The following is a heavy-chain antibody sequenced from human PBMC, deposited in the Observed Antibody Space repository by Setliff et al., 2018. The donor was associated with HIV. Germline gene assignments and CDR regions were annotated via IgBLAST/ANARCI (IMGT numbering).Heavy chain of an antibody. CDR3: ARAISFDFPSGLKGTFDV. Sequence: SETLSLTCSVSGASINNGDYYWSWIRQSPGEGLEWIGYIYYSGYYKAYYDSNPALKSRFSASVDTSGNQFSLELQSMTAADTAMYYCARAISFDFPSGLKGTFDVWGLGTMVTVSS. D-gene: IGHD3-16*01. CDR1: GASINNGDYY. V-gene: IGHV4-30-4*01. CDR2: IYYSGYYKA. J-gene: IGHJ3*01.